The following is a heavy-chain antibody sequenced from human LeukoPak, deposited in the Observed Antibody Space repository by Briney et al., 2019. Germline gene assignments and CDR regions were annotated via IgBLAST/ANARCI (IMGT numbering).Heavy chain of an antibody. CDR1: GFTFSSYG. Sequence: PGGSLRLSCAASGFTFSSYGMSWVRQAPGKGLEWVSGISGSGNNTYYADSVKGRFTISRDNSKNTLYLQMNSLRAEDTAVYYCARDYTHCSSTSCPHPAVYWGQGTLVTVSS. D-gene: IGHD2-2*01. V-gene: IGHV3-23*01. CDR3: ARDYTHCSSTSCPHPAVY. CDR2: ISGSGNNT. J-gene: IGHJ4*02.